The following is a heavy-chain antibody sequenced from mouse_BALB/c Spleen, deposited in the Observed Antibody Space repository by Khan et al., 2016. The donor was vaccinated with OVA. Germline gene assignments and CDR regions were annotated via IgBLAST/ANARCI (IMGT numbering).Heavy chain of an antibody. Sequence: QIQLVQSGPELKKPGETVKISCKASGYTFTNYGMNWVKQAPGKGLKWMGWINTYTGEPPYTDAFQGRFAFSLETSARPAYLQFNYLHTEDMATFVWARGASDGDFDVWGAGTTGTVSS. J-gene: IGHJ1*01. CDR1: GYTFTNYG. V-gene: IGHV9-1*02. CDR3: ARGASDGDFDV. CDR2: INTYTGEP.